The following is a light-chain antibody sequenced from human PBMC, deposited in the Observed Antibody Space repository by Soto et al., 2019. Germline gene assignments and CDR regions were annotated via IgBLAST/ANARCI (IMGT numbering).Light chain of an antibody. J-gene: IGLJ1*01. CDR1: SSDVGAYTF. V-gene: IGLV2-14*03. CDR2: DVS. Sequence: QSALTQPASVSGSPGQSITISCTGTSSDVGAYTFVSWYQQHPDKVPKLMIFDVSRRPSGVSDRFSGSKSGNTASLTISGLQPEDEADYYCSSYTSSSTYVFGSGTKLTVL. CDR3: SSYTSSSTYV.